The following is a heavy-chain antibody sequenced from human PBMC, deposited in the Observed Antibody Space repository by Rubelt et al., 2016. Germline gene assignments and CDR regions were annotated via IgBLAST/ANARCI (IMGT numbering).Heavy chain of an antibody. Sequence: AASGFTFSSYGFHWVRQAPGKGLEWVAIIWYDGSNKYYADSVRGRFTISRDNSKNTLYLQMKSLRDDDTAVYYCARGFRWDCSGSSCYSEFGLDVWGRGTTVTVSS. D-gene: IGHD2-15*01. CDR2: IWYDGSNK. CDR1: GFTFSSYG. CDR3: ARGFRWDCSGSSCYSEFGLDV. J-gene: IGHJ6*02. V-gene: IGHV3-33*01.